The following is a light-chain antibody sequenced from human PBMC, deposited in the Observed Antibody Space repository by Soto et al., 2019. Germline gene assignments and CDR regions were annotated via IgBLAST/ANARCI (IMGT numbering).Light chain of an antibody. Sequence: EIVMTQSPASLSVSPGERAALSCRASQSVGRNLAWYQQKPGQAPRLLIYGASSRATGIPDRFSGSGSGTDFTLTISRLEPEDSAVYFCQQYTGPPTTFGQGTRLEI. J-gene: IGKJ5*01. CDR3: QQYTGPPTT. CDR2: GAS. V-gene: IGKV3-20*01. CDR1: QSVGRN.